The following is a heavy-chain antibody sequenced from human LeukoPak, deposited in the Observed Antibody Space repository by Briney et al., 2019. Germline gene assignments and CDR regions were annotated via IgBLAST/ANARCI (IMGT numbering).Heavy chain of an antibody. V-gene: IGHV4-4*02. Sequence: SGTLSLTCGVSGGSISNTNWWSWVRQPPGQGLEWIGEISLTGLTHYNPSLKSRVTISVDTSKNQFSLKLSSVTAADTAVYYCARGRVVRGVIITRGWFDPWGQGTLVTVSS. J-gene: IGHJ5*02. CDR2: ISLTGLT. CDR1: GGSISNTNW. D-gene: IGHD3-10*01. CDR3: ARGRVVRGVIITRGWFDP.